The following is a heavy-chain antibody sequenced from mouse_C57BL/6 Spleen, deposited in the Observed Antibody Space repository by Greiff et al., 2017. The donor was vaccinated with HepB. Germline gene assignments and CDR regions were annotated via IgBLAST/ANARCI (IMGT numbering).Heavy chain of an antibody. CDR3: ARGYYSNYDAMDY. CDR1: GYTFTDYY. V-gene: IGHV1-26*01. D-gene: IGHD2-5*01. Sequence: EVQLQQSGPELVKPGASVKISCKASGYTFTDYYMNWVKQSHGKSLEWIGDINPNNGGTSYNQKFKGKATLTVDKSSSTAYMELRSLTSEDSAVYYCARGYYSNYDAMDYWGQGTSVTVSS. CDR2: INPNNGGT. J-gene: IGHJ4*01.